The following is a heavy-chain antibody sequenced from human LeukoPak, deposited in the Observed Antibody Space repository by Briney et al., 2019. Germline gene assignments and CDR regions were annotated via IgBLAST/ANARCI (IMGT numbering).Heavy chain of an antibody. CDR1: GFTFSSYW. D-gene: IGHD1-26*01. V-gene: IGHV3-23*01. CDR3: AKLGRSQVGAFDY. CDR2: ISGSGGST. J-gene: IGHJ4*02. Sequence: GGSLRLSCAASGFTFSSYWMSWVRQAPGKGLEWVSAISGSGGSTYYADSVKGRFTISRDNSKNTLYLQMNSLRAEDTAVYYCAKLGRSQVGAFDYWGQGTLVTVSS.